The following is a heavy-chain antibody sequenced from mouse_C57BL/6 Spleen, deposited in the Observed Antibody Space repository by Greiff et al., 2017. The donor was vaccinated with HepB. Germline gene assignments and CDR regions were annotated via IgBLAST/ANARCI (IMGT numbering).Heavy chain of an antibody. CDR2: INPSSGYT. Sequence: VQLQQSGAELARPGASVKMSCKASGYTFTSYTMHWVKQRPGQGLEWIGYINPSSGYTKYNQKFKDKATLTADKYSSTAYMQLSSLTSEDSAVYYCARGYYGNYGYAMDYWGQGTSVTVSS. D-gene: IGHD2-1*01. V-gene: IGHV1-4*01. CDR1: GYTFTSYT. J-gene: IGHJ4*01. CDR3: ARGYYGNYGYAMDY.